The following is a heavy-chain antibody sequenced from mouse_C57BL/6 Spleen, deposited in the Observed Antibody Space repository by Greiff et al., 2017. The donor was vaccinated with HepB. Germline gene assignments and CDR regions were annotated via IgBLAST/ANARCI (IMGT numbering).Heavy chain of an antibody. D-gene: IGHD1-2*01. CDR2: IYPRSGNT. J-gene: IGHJ4*01. V-gene: IGHV1-81*01. CDR3: ARQTASYAMDY. Sequence: VQLQESGAELARPGASVKLSCKASGYTFTSYGISWVKQRTGQGLEWIGEIYPRSGNTYYNEKFKGKATLTADKSSSTAYMELRSLTSEDSAVYFCARQTASYAMDYWGQGTSVTVSS. CDR1: GYTFTSYG.